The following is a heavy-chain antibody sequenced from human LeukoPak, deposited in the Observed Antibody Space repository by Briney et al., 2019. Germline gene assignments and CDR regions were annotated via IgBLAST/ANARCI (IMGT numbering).Heavy chain of an antibody. CDR1: GHTFTGSY. Sequence: ASVKVSCKASGHTFTGSYMHWVRQAPGQGLEWMGWINPNSGGTNYAQKFQGRVTMTRDTSISTAYMELSRLRSDDTAVYYCATYSGYAYYYYGMDVWGQGTTVTVSS. J-gene: IGHJ6*02. V-gene: IGHV1-2*02. CDR3: ATYSGYAYYYYGMDV. D-gene: IGHD5-12*01. CDR2: INPNSGGT.